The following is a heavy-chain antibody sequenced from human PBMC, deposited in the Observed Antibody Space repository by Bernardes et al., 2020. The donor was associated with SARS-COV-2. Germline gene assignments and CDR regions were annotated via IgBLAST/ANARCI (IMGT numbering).Heavy chain of an antibody. D-gene: IGHD3-10*01. V-gene: IGHV1-46*01. CDR1: GYTFTSYY. CDR2: INPSGGST. CDR3: AKDYYYGSGSSLVGY. J-gene: IGHJ4*02. Sequence: ASVKVSCKASGYTFTSYYMHWVRQAPGQGLEWMGIINPSGGSTSYAQKFQGRVTMTRDTSTSTVYMELSSLRAEDTAVYYCAKDYYYGSGSSLVGYWGQGTLVTVSS.